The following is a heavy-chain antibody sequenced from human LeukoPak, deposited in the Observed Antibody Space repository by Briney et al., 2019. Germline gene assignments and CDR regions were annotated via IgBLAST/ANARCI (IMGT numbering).Heavy chain of an antibody. J-gene: IGHJ6*03. V-gene: IGHV3-21*01. CDR1: GFTFSSYS. CDR2: ISSSSSYI. Sequence: PGGSLRLSCAASGFTFSSYSMNWVRQAPGKGLEWVSSISSSSSYIYYADSVKGRFTISRDNAKNSLYLQMNSLRAEDTAVYYCARDREVPAAYSYYYYYYMDVWGKGTTVTVSS. CDR3: ARDREVPAAYSYYYYYYMDV. D-gene: IGHD2-2*01.